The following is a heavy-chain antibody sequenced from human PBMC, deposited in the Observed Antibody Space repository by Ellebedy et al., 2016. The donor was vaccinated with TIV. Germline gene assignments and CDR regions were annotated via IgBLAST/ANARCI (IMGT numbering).Heavy chain of an antibody. J-gene: IGHJ5*02. D-gene: IGHD5-18*01. V-gene: IGHV3-33*01. Sequence: PGGSLRLSCAASGFTFSSYGMHWVRQAPGKGLEWVAVIWYDGSNKYYADSVKGRFTISRDNSKNTLYLQMNSLRAEDTAVYYCARDLEQRNSYGHNWFDPWGQGTLVTVSS. CDR3: ARDLEQRNSYGHNWFDP. CDR1: GFTFSSYG. CDR2: IWYDGSNK.